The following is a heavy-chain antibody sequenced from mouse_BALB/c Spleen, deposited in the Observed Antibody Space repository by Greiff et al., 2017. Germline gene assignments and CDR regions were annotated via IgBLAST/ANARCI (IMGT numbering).Heavy chain of an antibody. CDR3: ARDTTVVEGGYYAMDY. V-gene: IGHV3-6*02. Sequence: DVKLQESGPGLVKPSQSLSLTCSVTGYSITSGYYWNWIRQLPGNKLEWMGYISYDGSNNYNPSLKNRISITRDTSKNQFFLKLNSVTTEDTATYYCARDTTVVEGGYYAMDYWGQGTSVTVSS. J-gene: IGHJ4*01. CDR2: ISYDGSN. CDR1: GYSITSGYY. D-gene: IGHD1-1*01.